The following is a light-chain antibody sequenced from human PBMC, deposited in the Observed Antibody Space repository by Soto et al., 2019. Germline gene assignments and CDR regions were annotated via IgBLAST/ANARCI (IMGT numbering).Light chain of an antibody. V-gene: IGKV3-20*01. CDR1: QSVSSSY. Sequence: EIVLTQSPGTLSLSPGERATLSCRASQSVSSSYLAWYQQKPGQAPRLLISGASSRATGIPDRFSGGGSGTDFTLTISRLEPEDFAVYYCQQYVSSPYTFGQGTKLEIK. J-gene: IGKJ2*01. CDR3: QQYVSSPYT. CDR2: GAS.